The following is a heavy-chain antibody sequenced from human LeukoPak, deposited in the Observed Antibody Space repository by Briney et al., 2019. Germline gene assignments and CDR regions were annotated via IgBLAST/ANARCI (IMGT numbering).Heavy chain of an antibody. CDR2: ISGSGGST. CDR1: GFTFSSYA. J-gene: IGHJ4*02. Sequence: GGSLRLSCAASGFTFSSYAMSWVRQAPGKGLEWVSAISGSGGSTYYADSVKGRFTISRDNAKNSLYLQMNSLRAEDTAVYYCARGFHRFDYWGQGTLVTVSS. V-gene: IGHV3-23*01. CDR3: ARGFHRFDY.